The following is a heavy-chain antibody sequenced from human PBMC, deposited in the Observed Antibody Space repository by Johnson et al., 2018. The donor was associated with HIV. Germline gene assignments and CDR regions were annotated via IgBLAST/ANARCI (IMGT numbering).Heavy chain of an antibody. CDR3: ARDSDKWERRPCAFDI. CDR2: ISYDGSNK. J-gene: IGHJ3*02. D-gene: IGHD1-26*01. V-gene: IGHV3-30*04. CDR1: GFTFSSYA. Sequence: QMLLVESGGGVVQPGRSLRLSCAASGFTFSSYAMHWVRQAPGNGLEWVAVISYDGSNKYYADSVKGLFTISRDNSMNTRYLQMNSLRAEDTAVSYCARDSDKWERRPCAFDIWGQGTMVTFSS.